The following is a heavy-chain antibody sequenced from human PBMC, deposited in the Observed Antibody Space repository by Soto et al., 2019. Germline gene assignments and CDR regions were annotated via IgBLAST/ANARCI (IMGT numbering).Heavy chain of an antibody. D-gene: IGHD6-19*01. CDR2: ANGRGLV. V-gene: IGHV4-39*01. CDR1: GGSISSADYY. J-gene: IGHJ4*02. CDR3: VGQVGSGQWLFEY. Sequence: SETLSLTCAVSGGSISSADYYWAWIRQFPGKGLEWIASINANGRGLVYYSPSLKSRSSISEDTSKRQFSLRMNSVTAADTAVYYCVGQVGSGQWLFEYWGQGALVTVSS.